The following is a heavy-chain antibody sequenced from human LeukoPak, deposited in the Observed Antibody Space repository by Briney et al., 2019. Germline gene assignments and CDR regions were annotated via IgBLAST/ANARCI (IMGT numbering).Heavy chain of an antibody. CDR2: IYQGGST. D-gene: IGHD6-19*01. CDR1: GFTVSNSV. V-gene: IGHV3-66*01. J-gene: IGHJ4*02. Sequence: GGSLRLSCAASGFTVSNSVMSWVRQAPVKGLEWVSVIYQGGSTYYAGSVQGRFTISRDNSENTLYLQMNSLRADDTAVYYCASRLGSGWYDYWGQGTLVTVSS. CDR3: ASRLGSGWYDY.